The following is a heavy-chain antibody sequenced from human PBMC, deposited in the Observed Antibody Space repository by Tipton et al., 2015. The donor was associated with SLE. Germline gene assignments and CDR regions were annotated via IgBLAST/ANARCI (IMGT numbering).Heavy chain of an antibody. J-gene: IGHJ5*02. CDR3: ARDKGIAVGRFDP. CDR1: GGSFSSYY. D-gene: IGHD6-19*01. Sequence: TLSLTCAVYGGSFSSYYWSWIRQPPGKGLEWIGEINHSGSTNYNPSLKSRVTISVDTSKNQFSLKLSSVTAADTAVYYCARDKGIAVGRFDPWGQGTLVTVSS. CDR2: INHSGST. V-gene: IGHV4-34*01.